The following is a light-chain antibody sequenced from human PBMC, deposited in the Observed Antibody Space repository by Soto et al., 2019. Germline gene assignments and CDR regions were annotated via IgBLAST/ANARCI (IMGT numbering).Light chain of an antibody. CDR1: QSVGNSY. V-gene: IGKV3-20*01. CDR2: DAS. Sequence: EIVLTQSPGTLSLSPGERATLSCRASQSVGNSYLAWYQQKPGQAPRLLLYDASSRATGIPDRFSGSGSGTDFTLTVSRLEPEDFAVYYCQQYGTFPLTFGGGTTVEIK. CDR3: QQYGTFPLT. J-gene: IGKJ4*01.